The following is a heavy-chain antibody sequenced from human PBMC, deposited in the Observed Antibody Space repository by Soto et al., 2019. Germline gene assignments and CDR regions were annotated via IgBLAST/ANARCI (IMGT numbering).Heavy chain of an antibody. Sequence: PGGSLRLSCAASGFTFSSYDMHWVRQATGKGLEWVSAIGTAGDTYYPGSVKGRFTISRENAKNSLYLQMNSLRAGDTAVYYCARGGPKYSSSWYDYWGQGTLVIVSS. J-gene: IGHJ4*02. D-gene: IGHD6-13*01. CDR1: GFTFSSYD. CDR3: ARGGPKYSSSWYDY. V-gene: IGHV3-13*01. CDR2: IGTAGDT.